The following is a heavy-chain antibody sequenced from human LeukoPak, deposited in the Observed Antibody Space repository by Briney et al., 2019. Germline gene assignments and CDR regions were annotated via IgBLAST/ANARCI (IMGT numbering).Heavy chain of an antibody. CDR2: IRQDGSDK. V-gene: IGHV3-7*01. J-gene: IGHJ4*02. CDR1: GFIFSDYW. D-gene: IGHD3-3*01. CDR3: ARDRNTDFWSGYYTNYFDY. Sequence: GGSLRLSCAASGFIFSDYWMTWVRQAPGKGLEWVANIRQDGSDKYYAASVKGRFTISRDNAKNSLFLQMNSLSAEDTAVYYCARDRNTDFWSGYYTNYFDYWGQGTLVIVS.